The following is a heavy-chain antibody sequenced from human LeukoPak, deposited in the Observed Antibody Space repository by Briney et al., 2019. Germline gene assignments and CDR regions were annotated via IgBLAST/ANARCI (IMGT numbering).Heavy chain of an antibody. CDR1: GFTFSSSA. D-gene: IGHD3-10*01. V-gene: IGHV3-23*01. Sequence: GGSLRLSCAASGFTFSSSAMSWVRQAPGKGLEWVSGISGSGGSTYYGDSVKDRFTISRDNSKNTLYLQMNSLRAEDTAVYYCAQVDSGSFYHWGQGTLVTVSS. CDR2: ISGSGGST. J-gene: IGHJ4*02. CDR3: AQVDSGSFYH.